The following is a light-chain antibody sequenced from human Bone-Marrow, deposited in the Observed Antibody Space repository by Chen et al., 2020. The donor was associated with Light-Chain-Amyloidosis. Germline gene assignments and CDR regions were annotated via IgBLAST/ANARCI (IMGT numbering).Light chain of an antibody. V-gene: IGLV1-44*01. CDR2: SNN. CDR1: SSDIGSHT. CDR3: AAWDDSVNCRV. J-gene: IGLJ3*02. Sequence: QSVLTQPPSASGTPGQRVTDSCSGSSSDIGSHTVNWYQQLPGTAPKLLIYSNNQWPAGVPDRFSGSKSGTSASLAISGLQSEDEADYYCAAWDDSVNCRVFGGGIKQTVL.